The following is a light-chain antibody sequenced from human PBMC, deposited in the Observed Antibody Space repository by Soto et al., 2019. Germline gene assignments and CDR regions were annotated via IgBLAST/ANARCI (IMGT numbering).Light chain of an antibody. CDR1: SSDVGAYNY. J-gene: IGLJ2*01. Sequence: QSALTQPASVSGSPGQSFTISCTGTSSDVGAYNYVSWYQQHPGKAPKLMIYDVSNRPSGVSNRFSGSKSGNTASLTISGLQAEDEADYYCSSYTTSSTLLFGGGTKLTVL. CDR3: SSYTTSSTLL. V-gene: IGLV2-14*01. CDR2: DVS.